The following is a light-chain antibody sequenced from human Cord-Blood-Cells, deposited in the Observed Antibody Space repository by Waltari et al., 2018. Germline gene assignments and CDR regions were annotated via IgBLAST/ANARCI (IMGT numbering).Light chain of an antibody. Sequence: EIVLTQSPGTLSLSPGERATLSCRASQSVSSSYLAWYQQKPGRAPRLLIYGASSRATGIPDRFSGSGSGTDFTLTISRLEPEDFAVYYCQQYGSSPPLTFGGGTKVEIQ. CDR3: QQYGSSPPLT. J-gene: IGKJ4*01. CDR2: GAS. CDR1: QSVSSSY. V-gene: IGKV3-20*01.